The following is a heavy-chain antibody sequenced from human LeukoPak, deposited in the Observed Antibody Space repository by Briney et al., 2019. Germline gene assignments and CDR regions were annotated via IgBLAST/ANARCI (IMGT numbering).Heavy chain of an antibody. D-gene: IGHD6-6*01. CDR2: IYYSGST. Sequence: SETLSLTCTVSGGSISSSSYYWGWIRQPPGKGLEWIGSIYYSGSTYYNPSLKSRVTISVDTSKNQFSLKLSSVTAADTAVYYCARGGPQRAARRYYFDYWGQGTLVTVSS. CDR3: ARGGPQRAARRYYFDY. CDR1: GGSISSSSYY. V-gene: IGHV4-39*07. J-gene: IGHJ4*02.